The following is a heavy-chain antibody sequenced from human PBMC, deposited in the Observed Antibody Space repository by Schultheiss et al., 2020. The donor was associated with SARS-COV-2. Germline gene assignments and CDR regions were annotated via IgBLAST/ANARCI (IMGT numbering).Heavy chain of an antibody. CDR1: GYTFTSYA. V-gene: IGHV1-2*04. D-gene: IGHD2-2*01. J-gene: IGHJ6*02. Sequence: ASVKVSCKASGYTFTSYAMHWVRQAPGQRLEWMGWINPNSGGTNYAQKFQGWVTMTRDTSISTAYMELSSLRSEDTAVYYCARSHESTSGNYQYGMDVWGQGATVTVAS. CDR2: INPNSGGT. CDR3: ARSHESTSGNYQYGMDV.